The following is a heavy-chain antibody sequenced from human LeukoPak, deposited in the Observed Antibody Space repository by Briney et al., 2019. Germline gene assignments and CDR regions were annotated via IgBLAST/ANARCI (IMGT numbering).Heavy chain of an antibody. CDR1: GFTFSSYA. CDR3: AKGKGGSTSSHYFDY. J-gene: IGHJ4*02. Sequence: GGSLRLSCAASGFTFSSYAMSWVRQAPGKGLEWVSAISGGGGSTYYADSVKGRFTISRDNSKNTLYLQMNSLRAEDTAVYYCAKGKGGSTSSHYFDYWGQGTLVTVSS. CDR2: ISGGGGST. D-gene: IGHD2-2*01. V-gene: IGHV3-23*01.